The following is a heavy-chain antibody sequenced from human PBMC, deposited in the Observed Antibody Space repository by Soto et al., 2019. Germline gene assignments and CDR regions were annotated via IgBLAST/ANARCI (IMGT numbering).Heavy chain of an antibody. D-gene: IGHD2-2*01. Sequence: QVQLVESGGGLVKPGGSLRLSCAASGFTFSDYYMSWIRQAPGKGLEWVSYISSSGSTIYYADSVKGRFTISRDNAKNSLYLQMNSLRAEDTAVDYCAGEGIGVVPAAAENWFDPWGQGTLVTVSS. CDR3: AGEGIGVVPAAAENWFDP. J-gene: IGHJ5*02. V-gene: IGHV3-11*01. CDR1: GFTFSDYY. CDR2: ISSSGSTI.